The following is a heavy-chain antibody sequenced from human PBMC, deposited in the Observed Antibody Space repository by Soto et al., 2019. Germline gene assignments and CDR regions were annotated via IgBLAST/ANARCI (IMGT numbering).Heavy chain of an antibody. CDR2: IIPIFGTA. D-gene: IGHD3-10*01. V-gene: IGHV1-69*06. Sequence: AASVKVSCKASGGTFSSYAISWVRQAPGQGLEWMGGIIPIFGTANYAQKFQGRVTITADKSTSTAYMELSSLRSEDTAVYYCARGEYYYGSGSYYYYYGMDVWGQGTTVTVS. CDR1: GGTFSSYA. J-gene: IGHJ6*02. CDR3: ARGEYYYGSGSYYYYYGMDV.